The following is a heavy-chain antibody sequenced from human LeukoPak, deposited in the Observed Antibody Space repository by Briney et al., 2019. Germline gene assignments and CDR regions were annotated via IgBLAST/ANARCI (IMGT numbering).Heavy chain of an antibody. CDR1: GVSMSHFH. Sequence: SVTLSLTCAVSGVSMSHFHWNWFRQPPGKRLERVGSIFYNEDANYNPSVKSRVTMSVDMCKRQLSLRLTYVTAADTAVYYCAKGETVTTSPFDHWGQGILVTVSS. D-gene: IGHD4-17*01. CDR2: IFYNEDA. CDR3: AKGETVTTSPFDH. V-gene: IGHV4-59*03. J-gene: IGHJ4*02.